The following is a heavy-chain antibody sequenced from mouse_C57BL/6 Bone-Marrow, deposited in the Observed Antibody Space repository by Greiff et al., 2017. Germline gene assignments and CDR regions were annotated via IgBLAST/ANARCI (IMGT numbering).Heavy chain of an antibody. Sequence: VQLQQSGAELVKPGASVKISCKASGYAFSSYWMYWVKQRPGKGLEWIGQIYPGDGDTNYHGKFKGKATLTADNTSSTAYMQLSSLTSEDSAVYSCGRSGQLRGFAYWGQGTMVTVSA. J-gene: IGHJ3*01. CDR3: GRSGQLRGFAY. D-gene: IGHD3-2*02. V-gene: IGHV1-80*01. CDR1: GYAFSSYW. CDR2: IYPGDGDT.